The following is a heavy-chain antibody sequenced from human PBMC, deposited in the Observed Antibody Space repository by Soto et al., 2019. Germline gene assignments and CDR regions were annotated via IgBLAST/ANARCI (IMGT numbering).Heavy chain of an antibody. CDR3: ARDRGQWELLNYYCMDV. Sequence: ASVKVSCKASGYTFISYGISWVRQAPGQGLEWMGWISAYNGNTNYAQKLQGRVTMTTDTSTSTAYMELRSLRSDDTAVYYCARDRGQWELLNYYCMDVWGQGTTVTVSS. CDR1: GYTFISYG. J-gene: IGHJ6*02. D-gene: IGHD1-26*01. CDR2: ISAYNGNT. V-gene: IGHV1-18*01.